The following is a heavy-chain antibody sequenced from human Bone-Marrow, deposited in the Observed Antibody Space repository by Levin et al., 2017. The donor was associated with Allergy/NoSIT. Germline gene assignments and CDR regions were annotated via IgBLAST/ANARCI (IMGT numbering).Heavy chain of an antibody. CDR3: ARAFYGDYPRVRFYMDV. D-gene: IGHD4-17*01. CDR2: ISRTSGHI. V-gene: IGHV3-21*01. Sequence: GGSLRLSCAASGFTFGSYSMNWVRQAPGKGLEWVSSISRTSGHIYYAASLQGRFTNSRDNAKNSLYLHMNGLAAEDTAVYYCARAFYGDYPRVRFYMDVWGKGTTVTVSS. CDR1: GFTFGSYS. J-gene: IGHJ6*03.